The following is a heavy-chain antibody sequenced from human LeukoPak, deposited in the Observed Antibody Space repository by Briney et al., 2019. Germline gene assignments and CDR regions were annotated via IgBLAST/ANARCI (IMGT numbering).Heavy chain of an antibody. CDR2: ISYDGGNK. CDR3: AKDGMAYCGGDCYSRDYYYYMDV. V-gene: IGHV3-30*18. D-gene: IGHD2-21*01. J-gene: IGHJ6*03. CDR1: GFTFSNYG. Sequence: GGSLRLSCAASGFTFSNYGMHWVRQAPGKGLEWVALISYDGGNKYYADSVKGRFTISRDNSKNTLYLQMNSLRAEDTAVYYCAKDGMAYCGGDCYSRDYYYYMDVWGKGTTVTVSS.